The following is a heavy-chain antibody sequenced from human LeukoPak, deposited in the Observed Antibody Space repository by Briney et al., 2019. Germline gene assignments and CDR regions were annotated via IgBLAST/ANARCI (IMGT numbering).Heavy chain of an antibody. CDR1: GYTFTDYG. J-gene: IGHJ4*02. Sequence: GASVKVSCKASGYTFTDYGITWVRQAPGQGLEWMGWASTYNGNTNYAQNLQGRVTMTTDTYTSTAYMELRSLRSDDTAVYYCARGNMSPSAYWGQGTLVTVSS. CDR3: ARGNMSPSAY. CDR2: ASTYNGNT. D-gene: IGHD2/OR15-2a*01. V-gene: IGHV1-18*01.